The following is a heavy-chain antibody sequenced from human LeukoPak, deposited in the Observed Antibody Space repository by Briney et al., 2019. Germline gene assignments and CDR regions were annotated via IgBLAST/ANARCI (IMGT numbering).Heavy chain of an antibody. Sequence: ASVKVSCKASGYTFTGYYMHWVRQAPGQGLEWMGWINPNSGGTNYAQKFQGWVTMTRVTSISTAYMELSRLRSDDTAVYYCARIGAPYYDSSGSDAFDIWGQGTMVTVSS. J-gene: IGHJ3*02. CDR1: GYTFTGYY. D-gene: IGHD3-22*01. CDR2: INPNSGGT. V-gene: IGHV1-2*04. CDR3: ARIGAPYYDSSGSDAFDI.